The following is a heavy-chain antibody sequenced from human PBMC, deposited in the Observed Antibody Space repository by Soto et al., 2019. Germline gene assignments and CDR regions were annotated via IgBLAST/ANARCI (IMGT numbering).Heavy chain of an antibody. CDR3: ARGRYGDY. CDR1: GYTFTSYG. D-gene: IGHD1-1*01. V-gene: IGHV1-18*01. CDR2: ISAHNGNT. J-gene: IGHJ4*02. Sequence: QVHLVQSGAEVKKPGASVKVSCKASGYTFTSYGITWVRQAPGQGLEWKGWISAHNGNTDSAQKLQGRGIVTRDTSTSTAYMELRSLISDDTAVYYCARGRYGDYWGQGARVTVSS.